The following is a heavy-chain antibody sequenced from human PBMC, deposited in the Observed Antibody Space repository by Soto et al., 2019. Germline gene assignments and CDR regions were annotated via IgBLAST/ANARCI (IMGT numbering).Heavy chain of an antibody. D-gene: IGHD3-22*01. Sequence: GGSLRLSCAASGFTFSSYWMHWVRQAPGKGLVWVSRINSDGSSTSYADSVKGRFTISRDNAKNTLYLQMNSLRAEDTAVYYCVHMIVHPTARGYYYGMDVWGQGTTVTVSS. J-gene: IGHJ6*02. CDR2: INSDGSST. CDR3: VHMIVHPTARGYYYGMDV. V-gene: IGHV3-74*01. CDR1: GFTFSSYW.